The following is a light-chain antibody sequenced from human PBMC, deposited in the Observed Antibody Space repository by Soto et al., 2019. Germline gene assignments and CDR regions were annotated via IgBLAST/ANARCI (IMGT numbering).Light chain of an antibody. J-gene: IGLJ1*01. CDR3: CSYAGSRYV. V-gene: IGLV2-23*01. Sequence: QSVLTQPASMSGSPGQSITISCTGTSSDVGSYNLVSWYQQHPGKAPKLMIYEGSKRPSGVSNRFSGSKSGNTASLTISGLQAEDEADYYCCSYAGSRYVFGTGTKVTVL. CDR2: EGS. CDR1: SSDVGSYNL.